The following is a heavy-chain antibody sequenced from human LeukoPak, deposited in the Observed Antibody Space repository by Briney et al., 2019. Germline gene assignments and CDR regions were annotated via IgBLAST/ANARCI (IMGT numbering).Heavy chain of an antibody. CDR1: GFTFSSYA. Sequence: GGSLRLSCAASGFTFSSYAMHWVRQAPGKGLEWVAVISYDGSNKYYADSVKGRFTISRDNSKNTLYLQMNSLRAEDTAVYYCARDQETSTMITFGESYFDYWGQGTLVTVSS. V-gene: IGHV3-30-3*01. D-gene: IGHD3-16*01. J-gene: IGHJ4*02. CDR3: ARDQETSTMITFGESYFDY. CDR2: ISYDGSNK.